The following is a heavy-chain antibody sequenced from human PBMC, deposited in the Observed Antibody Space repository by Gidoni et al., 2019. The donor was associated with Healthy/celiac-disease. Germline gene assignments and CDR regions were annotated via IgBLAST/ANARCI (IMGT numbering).Heavy chain of an antibody. CDR3: VKGDCGGDCYSDY. V-gene: IGHV3-64D*06. CDR2: SSSNVGST. D-gene: IGHD2-21*02. CDR1: GLAFSSYA. J-gene: IGHJ4*02. Sequence: EVQLVDSGGGWFQPGGYLRLSWSASGLAFSSYAMHWVRQAPGKGLEYVSASSSNVGSTYYADSVKGRFTISRDNSKNTLYLQMSSLRAEDTAVYYCVKGDCGGDCYSDYWGQGTLVTVSS.